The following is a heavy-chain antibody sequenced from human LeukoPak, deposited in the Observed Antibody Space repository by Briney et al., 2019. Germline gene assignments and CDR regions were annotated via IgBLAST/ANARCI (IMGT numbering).Heavy chain of an antibody. J-gene: IGHJ5*02. D-gene: IGHD6-19*01. CDR1: GGSTINHY. V-gene: IGHV4-4*07. CDR3: ARDVRYASGWSTPES. Sequence: PSETLSLTCTVSGGSTINHYWSWVRQPAGKGLEWIGRIYSSGSANYSPSLKSRVSMSIDTSNNHFSLNLTSVTAADTALYFCARDVRYASGWSTPESWGQGTLVTVSA. CDR2: IYSSGSA.